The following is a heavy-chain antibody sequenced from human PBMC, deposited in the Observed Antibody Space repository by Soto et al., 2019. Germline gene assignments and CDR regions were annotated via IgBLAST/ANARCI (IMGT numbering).Heavy chain of an antibody. CDR1: GDSLSNYG. J-gene: IGHJ4*02. CDR3: VTEGWVPYDSTWGDF. Sequence: QVQLVESGGGVVQPGKSLRLSCVASGDSLSNYGMHWVRQAPGKGLEWVASIWHDGRYEFHADSVKGRFAISRDNSKNSLYLQMNSLRVEDTAMYYCVTEGWVPYDSTWGDFWGQGTLVTVSS. CDR2: IWHDGRYE. D-gene: IGHD5-12*01. V-gene: IGHV3-33*01.